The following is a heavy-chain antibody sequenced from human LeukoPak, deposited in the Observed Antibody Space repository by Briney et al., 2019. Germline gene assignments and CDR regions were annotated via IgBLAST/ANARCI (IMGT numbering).Heavy chain of an antibody. V-gene: IGHV4-61*02. D-gene: IGHD3-22*01. Sequence: SQTLSLTCTVSGGSISSGSYYWSWIRQPAGKGLEWIGRIYTSGSTNYNPSLKSRATISVDTSKNQFSLKLSSVTAADTAVYYCVRGPYSYDSSGCFDYWGQGTLVTVSS. CDR3: VRGPYSYDSSGCFDY. CDR2: IYTSGST. CDR1: GGSISSGSYY. J-gene: IGHJ4*02.